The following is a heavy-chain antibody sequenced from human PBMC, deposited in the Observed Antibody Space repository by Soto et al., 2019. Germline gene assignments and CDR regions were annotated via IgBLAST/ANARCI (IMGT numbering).Heavy chain of an antibody. D-gene: IGHD3-10*01. Sequence: QVQLVQSGAEVKKPGASVKVSCKASGYTFTGYYMHCVRQAPGQGLEWMGWINPNSGGTNYAQKFQGRVTMTRDTSISTAYMELSRLRSDDTAVYYCSRSPRDYDGSGSYSGRLAVDIWGQGTMVTVSS. CDR1: GYTFTGYY. CDR3: SRSPRDYDGSGSYSGRLAVDI. V-gene: IGHV1-2*02. CDR2: INPNSGGT. J-gene: IGHJ3*02.